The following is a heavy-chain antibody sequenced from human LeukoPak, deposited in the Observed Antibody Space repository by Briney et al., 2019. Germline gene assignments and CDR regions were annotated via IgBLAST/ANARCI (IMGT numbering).Heavy chain of an antibody. CDR2: ISSSGSSI. CDR3: ARDFAATGDYYYYMDV. CDR1: GFTFSSYS. D-gene: IGHD2-15*01. Sequence: GGSLRLSCAASGFTFSSYSMNWVRQAPGKGLEWVSYISSSGSSIYYADSVKGRFTISRDNAKNSLYLQMNSLRVEDTAVYYCARDFAATGDYYYYMDVWGKGTTVTVSS. V-gene: IGHV3-48*04. J-gene: IGHJ6*03.